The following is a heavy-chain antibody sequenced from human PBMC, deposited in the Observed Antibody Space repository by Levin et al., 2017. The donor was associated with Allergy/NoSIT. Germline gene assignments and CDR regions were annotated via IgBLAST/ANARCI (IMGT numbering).Heavy chain of an antibody. CDR1: GASISSGGSS. J-gene: IGHJ4*02. CDR3: ARGVFLSD. D-gene: IGHD2-8*01. CDR2: IFQSGST. V-gene: IGHV4-30-2*01. Sequence: HSQTLSLPCAVSGASISSGGSSWSWIRQPPGRALEWIGYIFQSGSTYYNPSLKSRVTISIDRSKNHFSLNLTSVTAADTAMYYCARGVFLSDWGQGTLVTVSS.